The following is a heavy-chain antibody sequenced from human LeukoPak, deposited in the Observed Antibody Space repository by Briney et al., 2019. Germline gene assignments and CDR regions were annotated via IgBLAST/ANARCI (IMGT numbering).Heavy chain of an antibody. CDR1: GFTFSRDW. CDR2: IKHGGSET. D-gene: IGHD1-14*01. J-gene: IGHJ5*02. Sequence: EGSLRLSCAASGFTFSRDWMSWVRQAPGKGLEWVANIKHGGSETLYVDSVKGRFTISRDDAKNLLFLQMNNLRPEDTAMYYCARSGAEHRYGFDPWGQGTLVTVSS. V-gene: IGHV3-7*01. CDR3: ARSGAEHRYGFDP.